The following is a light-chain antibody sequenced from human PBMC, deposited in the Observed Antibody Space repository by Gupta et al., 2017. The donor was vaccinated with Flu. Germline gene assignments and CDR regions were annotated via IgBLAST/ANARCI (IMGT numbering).Light chain of an antibody. V-gene: IGKV1-17*01. J-gene: IGKJ1*01. CDR1: QDIKND. CDR3: LQENGFPRT. CDR2: TAS. Sequence: DIQMTQSPPSLSASVGDRVTITCRANQDIKNDLAWYQHKPGKAPKRLIHTASSLQSGVPSRFSGSGSGTKFTLTVSSRQPEDFATYYCLQENGFPRTFGQGTKVEIK.